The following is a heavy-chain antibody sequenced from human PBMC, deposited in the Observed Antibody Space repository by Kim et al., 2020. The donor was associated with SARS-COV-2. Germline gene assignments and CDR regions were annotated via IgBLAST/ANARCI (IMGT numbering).Heavy chain of an antibody. J-gene: IGHJ4*02. CDR3: ARGIRGYCSSTSCYKGAYFDY. CDR1: GGTFSSYA. CDR2: IIPILGIA. V-gene: IGHV1-69*04. D-gene: IGHD2-2*02. Sequence: SVKVSCKASGGTFSSYAISWVRQAPGQGLEWMGRIIPILGIANYAQKFQGRVTITADKSTSTAYMELSSLRSEDTAVYYCARGIRGYCSSTSCYKGAYFDYWGQGTLVTVSS.